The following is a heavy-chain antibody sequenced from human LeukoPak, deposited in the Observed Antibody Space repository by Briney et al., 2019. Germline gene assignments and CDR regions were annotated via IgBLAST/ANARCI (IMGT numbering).Heavy chain of an antibody. CDR1: GGSISSSSYY. J-gene: IGHJ4*02. CDR3: AREVTRRGYKVFDY. Sequence: SETLSLTCTVSGGSISSSSYYWGWIRQPPGKGLEWIGSIYYSGSTYYNPSLKSRVTISVDTSKNQFSLKLSSVTAADTAVYYCAREVTRRGYKVFDYWGQGTLVTVSS. D-gene: IGHD5-18*01. V-gene: IGHV4-39*07. CDR2: IYYSGST.